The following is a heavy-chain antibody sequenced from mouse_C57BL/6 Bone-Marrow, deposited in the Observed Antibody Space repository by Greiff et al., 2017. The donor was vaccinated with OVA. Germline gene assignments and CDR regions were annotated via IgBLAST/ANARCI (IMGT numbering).Heavy chain of an antibody. CDR3: ESSYSNYAAY. V-gene: IGHV5-12*01. CDR1: GFTFSDYY. D-gene: IGHD2-5*01. J-gene: IGHJ3*01. CDR2: ISHGGGST. Sequence: EVHLVESGGGLVQPGGSLKLSCAASGFTFSDYYMYWVRQTPEQRLEWVAYISHGGGSTYYPDTVKGRFTLSRDNATNTLYLQMSQLKAEETAMCYGESSYSNYAAYWGQGTLVTVSA.